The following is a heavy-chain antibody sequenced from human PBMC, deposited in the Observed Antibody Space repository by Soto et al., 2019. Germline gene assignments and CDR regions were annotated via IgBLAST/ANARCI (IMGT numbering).Heavy chain of an antibody. Sequence: PGESLKISCMGSGYKVSTWHNFTSYWIAWVRQMPGEGLEWMGIIYPGDSDTRYSPSFQGQVTISADKPINTAYLQWSSLKASDTAMYYCERDYCSGTTCYEFDYWGQGTQVTVSS. D-gene: IGHD2-2*01. V-gene: IGHV5-51*01. CDR2: IYPGDSDT. J-gene: IGHJ4*02. CDR1: GYKVSTWHNFTSYW. CDR3: ERDYCSGTTCYEFDY.